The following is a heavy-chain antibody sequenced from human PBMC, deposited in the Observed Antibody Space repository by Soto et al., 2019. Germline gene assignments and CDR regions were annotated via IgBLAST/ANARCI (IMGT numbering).Heavy chain of an antibody. CDR1: GYTFTSYD. V-gene: IGHV1-8*01. D-gene: IGHD6-19*01. J-gene: IGHJ4*02. Sequence: ASVKVSCKASGYTFTSYDINWVRQATGQGLEWMGWMNPNSGNTGYAQKFQGRVTMTRNTSISTAYMELSSLRSEDTAVYYCARGTQGLNYIAVADHFDYWGQGTLVTVSS. CDR3: ARGTQGLNYIAVADHFDY. CDR2: MNPNSGNT.